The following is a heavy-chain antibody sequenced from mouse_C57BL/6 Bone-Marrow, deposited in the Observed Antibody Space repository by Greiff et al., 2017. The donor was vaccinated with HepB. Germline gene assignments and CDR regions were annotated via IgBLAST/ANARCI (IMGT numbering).Heavy chain of an antibody. V-gene: IGHV1-62-2*01. CDR1: GYTFTEYT. D-gene: IGHD2-1*01. J-gene: IGHJ2*01. Sequence: VKLMESGAELVKPGASVKLSCKASGYTFTEYTIHWVKQRSGQGLEWIGWFYPGSGSIKYNEKFKDKATLTADKSSSTVYMELSRLTSEDSAVYFCARHESGNCYFDYWGQGTTLTVSS. CDR2: FYPGSGSI. CDR3: ARHESGNCYFDY.